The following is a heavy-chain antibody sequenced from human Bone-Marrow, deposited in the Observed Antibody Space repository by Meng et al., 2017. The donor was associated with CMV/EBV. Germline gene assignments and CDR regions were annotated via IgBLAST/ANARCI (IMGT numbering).Heavy chain of an antibody. CDR2: ISWDGGST. J-gene: IGHJ6*02. CDR3: AKDSTGVYCSSTSCYKGGHGMDV. D-gene: IGHD2-2*02. Sequence: GGSLRLSCAASGFTFDDYTMHWVRQAPGKGLEWVSLISWDGGSTYYADSVKGRFTISRDNSKNSLYLQMNSLRTEDTALHYCAKDSTGVYCSSTSCYKGGHGMDVWGQGTTVTVSS. V-gene: IGHV3-43*01. CDR1: GFTFDDYT.